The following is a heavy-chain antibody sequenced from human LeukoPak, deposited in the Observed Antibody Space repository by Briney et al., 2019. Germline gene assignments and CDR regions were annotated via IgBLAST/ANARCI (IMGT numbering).Heavy chain of an antibody. V-gene: IGHV3-23*01. CDR1: GFTFSSYA. D-gene: IGHD3-10*01. Sequence: PGGSLRLSCAASGFTFSSYAMSWVRQAPGKGLEWVSAISGSDGSTYYADSVKGRFTISRDNSKNTLYLQMNSLRAEDTAVYYCAKDALEYYYGSGSEFDYWGQGTLVTVSS. J-gene: IGHJ4*02. CDR2: ISGSDGST. CDR3: AKDALEYYYGSGSEFDY.